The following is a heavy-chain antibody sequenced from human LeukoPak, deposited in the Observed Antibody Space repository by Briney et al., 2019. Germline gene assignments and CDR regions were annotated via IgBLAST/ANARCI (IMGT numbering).Heavy chain of an antibody. CDR1: GFTFDDYA. D-gene: IGHD3-22*01. J-gene: IGHJ3*02. CDR2: ISWNSGSI. CDR3: AKGGNYDRRADAFDI. Sequence: GGSLRLSCAASGFTFDDYAMHWVRQAPGKGLEWVSGISWNSGSIGYADSVKGRFTISRDNAKNSLYLQMNSLRAEDTALYYCAKGGNYDRRADAFDIWGQGTMVTVSS. V-gene: IGHV3-9*01.